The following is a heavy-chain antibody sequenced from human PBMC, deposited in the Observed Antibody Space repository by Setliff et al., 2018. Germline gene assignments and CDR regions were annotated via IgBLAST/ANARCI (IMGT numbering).Heavy chain of an antibody. J-gene: IGHJ2*01. CDR3: AREYGASPHQTRRNWYFDL. Sequence: PGGSLRLSCAASGFTFDDYGMSWVRQAPGKGLEWVSGINWNGGSTGYADSVKGRFTISRENAKNSRYMQMNSLRAEDTALYYCAREYGASPHQTRRNWYFDLWGRGTLVTVSS. CDR1: GFTFDDYG. CDR2: INWNGGST. D-gene: IGHD2-8*01. V-gene: IGHV3-20*04.